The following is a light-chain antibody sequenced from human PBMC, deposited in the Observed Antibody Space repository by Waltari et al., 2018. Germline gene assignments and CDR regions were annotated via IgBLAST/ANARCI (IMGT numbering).Light chain of an antibody. CDR1: QSVGPW. J-gene: IGKJ1*01. V-gene: IGKV1-5*03. Sequence: DIQMAQSPSTLSASVGDRVTITCRASQSVGPWLAWYQQKPGKAPKLLIYKASDLQSGVSSRVSGSGSGTEFVLTINSLQPDDVAIYYCQHYNGFPWTFGQGSKVEIK. CDR2: KAS. CDR3: QHYNGFPWT.